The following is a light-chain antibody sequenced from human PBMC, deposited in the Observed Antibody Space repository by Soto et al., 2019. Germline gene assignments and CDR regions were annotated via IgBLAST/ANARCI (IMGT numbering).Light chain of an antibody. Sequence: QSVLTQPASVSGSPGQSITISCTGTSTDVGSYKYVSWYQQHPGKAPKLMIYEVSNRPSGVSNRFSGSKSGNTASLTISGLQAEDEADYYCSSFTSSSTLVFGNGTKVTVL. CDR1: STDVGSYKY. V-gene: IGLV2-14*01. CDR3: SSFTSSSTLV. J-gene: IGLJ1*01. CDR2: EVS.